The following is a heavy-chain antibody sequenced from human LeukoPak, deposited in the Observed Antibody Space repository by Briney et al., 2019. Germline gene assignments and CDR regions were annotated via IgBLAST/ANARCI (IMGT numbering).Heavy chain of an antibody. J-gene: IGHJ4*02. Sequence: SETLSLTCSVSGGSISTYFWSWIRQPPGKGLEWIGYIFHRGSTNYNPSLKSRVTMSADTSKNQFSLKLSSVTAADTAVYFCARVGGWEPKLHGVTFDYLGQGTLVTVSS. D-gene: IGHD1-26*01. V-gene: IGHV4-59*13. CDR2: IFHRGST. CDR1: GGSISTYF. CDR3: ARVGGWEPKLHGVTFDY.